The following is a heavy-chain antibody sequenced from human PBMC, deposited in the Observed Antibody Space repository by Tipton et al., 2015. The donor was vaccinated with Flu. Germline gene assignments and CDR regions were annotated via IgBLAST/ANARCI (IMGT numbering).Heavy chain of an antibody. CDR1: GGTITTNDW. Sequence: TLSLTCAVSGGTITTNDWWSWVRQSPETGLEWIGEIYHTGGTNYNPSLKSRVTMSVDKAKNQFSLKLSSVTAADTAVYFCARYSGRYSPYFDYWGQGTLVTVSS. CDR2: IYHTGGT. D-gene: IGHD1-26*01. V-gene: IGHV4-4*01. J-gene: IGHJ4*02. CDR3: ARYSGRYSPYFDY.